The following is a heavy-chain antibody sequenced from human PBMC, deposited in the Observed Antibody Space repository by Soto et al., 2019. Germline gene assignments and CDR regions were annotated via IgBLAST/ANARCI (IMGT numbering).Heavy chain of an antibody. V-gene: IGHV3-23*01. CDR2: ISGSGGST. CDR1: GFSFSHYA. CDR3: TLQRTTVYIVYFDY. Sequence: EVQLLESGGDLVQPGGSLRLSCAASGFSFSHYAMSWVRQAPGKGLEWVSIISGSGGSTDYADSVKGRFTISRDNSKNTLYLQMNSLRAEDTAVYYCTLQRTTVYIVYFDYWGQGTLVTVSS. D-gene: IGHD4-17*01. J-gene: IGHJ4*02.